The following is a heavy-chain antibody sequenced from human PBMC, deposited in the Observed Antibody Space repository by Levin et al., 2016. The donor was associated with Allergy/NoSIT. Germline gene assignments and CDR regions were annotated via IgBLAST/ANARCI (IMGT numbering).Heavy chain of an antibody. Sequence: GESLKISCVGSGFNLRDSSMHWVRQASGKGPEWLGRSRSKTYDFATDYSVSVKDRFTISRDDSKNTAYLHMSSLKTEDTAVYYCTRGNNGGYDAFDMWGQGTVVTVSS. CDR3: TRGNNGGYDAFDM. V-gene: IGHV3-73*01. CDR1: GFNLRDSS. J-gene: IGHJ3*02. D-gene: IGHD4-23*01. CDR2: SRSKTYDFAT.